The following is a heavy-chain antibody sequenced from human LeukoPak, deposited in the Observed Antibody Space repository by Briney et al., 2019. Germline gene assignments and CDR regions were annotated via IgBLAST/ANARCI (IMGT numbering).Heavy chain of an antibody. J-gene: IGHJ4*02. CDR1: GCSFTAFY. CDR3: ARDGDYGTGSYYRGCIDS. Sequence: GASVKVSCKASGCSFTAFYLHWVRQAPGQGLEWMGWIHPRSGDTTYAQKFQGRVTLTRDTSISTAYMDLSSLRSDDTAIYYCARDGDYGTGSYYRGCIDSWGQGTPVTVSP. V-gene: IGHV1-2*02. CDR2: IHPRSGDT. D-gene: IGHD3-10*01.